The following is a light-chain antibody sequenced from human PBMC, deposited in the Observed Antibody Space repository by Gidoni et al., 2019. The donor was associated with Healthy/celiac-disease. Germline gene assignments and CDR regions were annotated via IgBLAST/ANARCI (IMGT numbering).Light chain of an antibody. CDR3: SSYTRSSALDVI. CDR2: DGI. V-gene: IGLV2-14*01. Sequence: QSALTQPASVSGSPGQSYTIFCTGTSSNVGGYDYVSWSQQQPGKAPKLMIYDGINRPSGVSDRFSGSKSGNTASLTISGLQAEDEADYYCSSYTRSSALDVIFGGGTRLTVL. CDR1: SSNVGGYDY. J-gene: IGLJ2*01.